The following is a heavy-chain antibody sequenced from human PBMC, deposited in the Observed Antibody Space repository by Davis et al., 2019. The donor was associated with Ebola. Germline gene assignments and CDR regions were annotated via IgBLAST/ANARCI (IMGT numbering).Heavy chain of an antibody. CDR3: ARASIVVVVAATPIGY. J-gene: IGHJ4*02. CDR1: GFTFSSYA. D-gene: IGHD2-15*01. CDR2: ISYDGSNK. Sequence: GESLKISCAASGFTFSSYAMHWVRQAPGKGLEWVAVISYDGSNKYYADSVKGRFTISRDNSKNTLCLQMNSLRAEDTAVYYCARASIVVVVAATPIGYWGQGTLVTVSS. V-gene: IGHV3-30-3*01.